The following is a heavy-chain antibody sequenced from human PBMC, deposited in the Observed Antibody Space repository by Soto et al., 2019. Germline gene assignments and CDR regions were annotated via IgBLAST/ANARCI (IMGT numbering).Heavy chain of an antibody. CDR2: IYHSGST. CDR1: GGSISSSNW. Sequence: SETLSLTCAVSGGSISSSNWWSWVRQPPGKGLEWIGEIYHSGSTNYNPSLKSRVTISVDKSKNQFSLKLSSVTAADTAVYYCARALYSSENWFDPWGQGTLVTVSS. V-gene: IGHV4-4*02. J-gene: IGHJ5*02. CDR3: ARALYSSENWFDP. D-gene: IGHD6-25*01.